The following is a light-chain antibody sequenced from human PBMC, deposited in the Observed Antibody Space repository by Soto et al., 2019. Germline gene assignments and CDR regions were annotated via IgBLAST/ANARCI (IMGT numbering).Light chain of an antibody. Sequence: AIRMTQSPSSFSASTGDRVTITCRASQGISSYLAWYQQKPGKAPKLLIYAASTLQSGVPSRFSGSGSGTDFTLTISCLQSEDFATYYCQHSGTFGGGTKVDI. V-gene: IGKV1-8*01. CDR3: QHSGT. CDR1: QGISSY. CDR2: AAS. J-gene: IGKJ4*01.